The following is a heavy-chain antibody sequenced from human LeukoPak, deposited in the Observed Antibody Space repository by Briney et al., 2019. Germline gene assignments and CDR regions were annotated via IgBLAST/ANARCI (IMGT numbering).Heavy chain of an antibody. D-gene: IGHD3-10*01. CDR2: ISGSGSST. V-gene: IGHV3-23*01. J-gene: IGHJ4*02. Sequence: GGSLRLSCAASGFTFSSYAMSWVRQAPGKGLEWVSTISGSGSSTYYGDSVKGRFTISRDNSKNTLYLQMNSLRAEDTAVYYCARGVVVRAEFDYWGQGTLVTVSS. CDR1: GFTFSSYA. CDR3: ARGVVVRAEFDY.